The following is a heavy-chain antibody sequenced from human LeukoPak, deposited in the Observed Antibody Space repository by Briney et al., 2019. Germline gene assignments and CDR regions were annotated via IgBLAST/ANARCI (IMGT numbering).Heavy chain of an antibody. CDR1: GFTFSSYG. V-gene: IGHV3-30*02. D-gene: IGHD3-16*02. Sequence: GGSLRLSCAASGFTFSSYGMHWVRQAPGKGLEWVAFIRYDGSNKYYADSVKGRFTISRDNPKNTLYLQMNSLRAEDTAVYYCAKDLSDYVWGSYRPYYWGQGTLVTVSS. CDR2: IRYDGSNK. J-gene: IGHJ4*02. CDR3: AKDLSDYVWGSYRPYY.